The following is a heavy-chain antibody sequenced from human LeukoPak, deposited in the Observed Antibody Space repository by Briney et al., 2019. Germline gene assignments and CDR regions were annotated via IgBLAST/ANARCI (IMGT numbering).Heavy chain of an antibody. CDR1: GYTFTSYG. D-gene: IGHD6-13*01. CDR2: ISAYNGNT. J-gene: IGHJ4*02. CDR3: ARVRRSIGSSWYWDSTH. V-gene: IGHV1-18*01. Sequence: ASVKVSCKASGYTFTSYGISWVRQAPGQGLEWMGWISAYNGNTNYAQKFQGRVTMTTDTSTSTAYMELRSLRSDDTAVYYCARVRRSIGSSWYWDSTHWDQGTLVTVSS.